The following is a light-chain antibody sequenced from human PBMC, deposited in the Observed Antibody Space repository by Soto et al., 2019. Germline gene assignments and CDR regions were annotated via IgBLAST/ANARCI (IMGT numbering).Light chain of an antibody. CDR3: QQYATSAILT. CDR1: QSVRSNY. Sequence: EIVLTQSPGTLSLSPGERATLSCRASQSVRSNYLAWYQQRPGQAPRLLIYGASSRATGIPDRFSGSGSGTAFTLTISRLEHEDSAVYYCQQYATSAILTFGPGTKVDIK. V-gene: IGKV3-20*01. J-gene: IGKJ3*01. CDR2: GAS.